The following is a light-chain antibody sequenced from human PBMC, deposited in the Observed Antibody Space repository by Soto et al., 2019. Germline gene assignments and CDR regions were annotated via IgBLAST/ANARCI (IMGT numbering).Light chain of an antibody. CDR1: QDIAIY. J-gene: IGKJ4*01. CDR2: AAS. Sequence: MQLTQSPSSLSASMGDRVTITFRASQDIAIYLDWYQQKPGEAPNLLIYAASTLYGGVPSRFRGSGSGTDFALTITSLQAEDFATYYCQQLRIYTSTFGGGTKVDIK. V-gene: IGKV1-9*01. CDR3: QQLRIYTST.